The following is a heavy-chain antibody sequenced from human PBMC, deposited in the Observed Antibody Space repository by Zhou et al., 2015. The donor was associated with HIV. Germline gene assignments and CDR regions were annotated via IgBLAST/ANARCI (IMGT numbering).Heavy chain of an antibody. CDR2: ISTYNINA. D-gene: IGHD3-10*01. CDR3: ARRGNYFDSGNYRYWFDP. V-gene: IGHV1-18*01. Sequence: QMQLVQSGAEVKKPGSSVKVSCKASGYTFTNYGITWVRQAPGQGLEWMGGISTYNINAVYAQKFQGRITMSTDISTTTAYMELRSLRSDDTAVYYCARRGNYFDSGNYRYWFDPWGQGTLVTVSS. CDR1: GYTFTNYG. J-gene: IGHJ5*02.